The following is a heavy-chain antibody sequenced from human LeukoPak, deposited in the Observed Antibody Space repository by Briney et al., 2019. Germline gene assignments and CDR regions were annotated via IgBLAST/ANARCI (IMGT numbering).Heavy chain of an antibody. J-gene: IGHJ3*02. CDR3: AKDRGYSYGYDAFDI. CDR1: GFTFDDYA. Sequence: QPGRSLRLSCAASGFTFDDYAMHWVRQAPGKGLEWVSGISWNSGSIGYADSVKGRFTISRDNAKNSLCLQMNSLRAEDMALYYCAKDRGYSYGYDAFDIWGQGTMVTVSS. D-gene: IGHD5-18*01. V-gene: IGHV3-9*03. CDR2: ISWNSGSI.